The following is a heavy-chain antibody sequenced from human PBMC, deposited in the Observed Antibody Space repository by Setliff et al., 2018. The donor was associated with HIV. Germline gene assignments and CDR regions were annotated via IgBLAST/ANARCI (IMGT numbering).Heavy chain of an antibody. V-gene: IGHV4-39*01. CDR1: GDSIISDTYY. CDR3: ARQTRNRYDVLTGYSVL. J-gene: IGHJ4*02. D-gene: IGHD3-9*01. Sequence: NPSETLSLTCSVSGDSIISDTYYWDWIRQPPGKGPEWIASIFYTGSTFYTSSLKSRVRISMDKPKNQFSLELTSVTTEDTAVFYCARQTRNRYDVLTGYSVLWGQGILVTVSS. CDR2: IFYTGST.